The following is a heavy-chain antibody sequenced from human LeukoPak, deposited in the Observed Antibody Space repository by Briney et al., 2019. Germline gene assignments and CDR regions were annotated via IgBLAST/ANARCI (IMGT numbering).Heavy chain of an antibody. CDR3: ARDRPAYDSSGSDNWFDP. V-gene: IGHV4-61*01. D-gene: IGHD3-22*01. CDR1: GASISSSSYY. Sequence: SETLSLTCTVSGASISSSSYYWGWIRQPPGKGLEWIGYIYYSGSTNYTPSLKSRVTISVATSKNQFSLKLSSVTAADTAVYYCARDRPAYDSSGSDNWFDPWGQGTLVTVSS. J-gene: IGHJ5*02. CDR2: IYYSGST.